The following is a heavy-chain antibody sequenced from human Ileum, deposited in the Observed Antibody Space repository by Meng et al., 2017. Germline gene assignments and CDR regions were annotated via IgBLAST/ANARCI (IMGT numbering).Heavy chain of an antibody. CDR1: GGSISSGEYC. V-gene: IGHV4-39*01. CDR2: VYFTGYT. CDR3: ARGAYLGSGYYFDY. J-gene: IGHJ4*02. Sequence: QVQLQESGPGLLKPSETLSLSCTVSGGSISSGEYCWGWIRQPPGKGLEWIGSVYFTGYTYYSPSLMSRVTISVETSKNQFSLNLNSVTAADTAVYFCARGAYLGSGYYFDYWGQGALVTVSS. D-gene: IGHD3-10*01.